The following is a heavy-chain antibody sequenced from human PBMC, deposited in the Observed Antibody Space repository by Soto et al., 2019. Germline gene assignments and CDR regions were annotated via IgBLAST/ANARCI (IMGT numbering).Heavy chain of an antibody. J-gene: IGHJ4*02. Sequence: ASVKVSCKASGYTFTSYGISWVRQAPGQGLEWMGWISAYNGNTNYAQKLQGRVTMTTDTSTSTAYMELRSLRSDDTAVYYCARDQGIVFLAWSTPRVFDYWGQGTLVTVSS. CDR2: ISAYNGNT. CDR1: GYTFTSYG. V-gene: IGHV1-18*01. CDR3: ARDQGIVFLAWSTPRVFDY. D-gene: IGHD3-3*01.